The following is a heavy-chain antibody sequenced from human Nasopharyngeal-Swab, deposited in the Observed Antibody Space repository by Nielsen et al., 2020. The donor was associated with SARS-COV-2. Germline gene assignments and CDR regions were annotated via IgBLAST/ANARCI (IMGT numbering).Heavy chain of an antibody. Sequence: GESLKISCAASALTFSSYGMHWVRQAPGKGLEWVAVIWYDGSNKYYADSVKGRFTISRDNSKNTLYLQMNSLRAEDTAVYYCARDLGIGSDIDYWGQGTLVTVSS. CDR1: ALTFSSYG. CDR2: IWYDGSNK. CDR3: ARDLGIGSDIDY. J-gene: IGHJ4*02. D-gene: IGHD6-13*01. V-gene: IGHV3-33*01.